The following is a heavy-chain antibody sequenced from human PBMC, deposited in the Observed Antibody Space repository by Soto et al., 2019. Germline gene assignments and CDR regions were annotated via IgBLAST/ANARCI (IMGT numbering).Heavy chain of an antibody. Sequence: QVQLVQSGAEVKKPGSSVKVSCKAPGGTFSSYTISWVRQAPGQGREWMGGIIPILGIANYAQKFQGRVTITADKSTSTAYMELSRLRSEDTAVYYCARVVYYGSGSYYNRGLDHWFDPWGQGTLVTVSS. CDR2: IIPILGIA. D-gene: IGHD3-10*01. CDR3: ARVVYYGSGSYYNRGLDHWFDP. J-gene: IGHJ5*02. V-gene: IGHV1-69*02. CDR1: GGTFSSYT.